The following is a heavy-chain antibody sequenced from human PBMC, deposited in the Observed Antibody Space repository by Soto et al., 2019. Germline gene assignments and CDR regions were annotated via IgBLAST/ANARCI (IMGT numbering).Heavy chain of an antibody. Sequence: QVHLVESGGGVVQPGRSLRLSCAASGFTFSSHGMHWIRQAPGKGLEWVAVIPYDGSHQYYADSMKGRFSISRDNAKNPLYRQMNSLRDEDTDVYYCAKLRVLEWEVQESDYWGQGTLVSVSS. CDR3: AKLRVLEWEVQESDY. V-gene: IGHV3-30*18. CDR2: IPYDGSHQ. D-gene: IGHD3-3*01. J-gene: IGHJ4*02. CDR1: GFTFSSHG.